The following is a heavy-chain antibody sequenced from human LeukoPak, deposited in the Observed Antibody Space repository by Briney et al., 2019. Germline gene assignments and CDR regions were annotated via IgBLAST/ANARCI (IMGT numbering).Heavy chain of an antibody. CDR1: GDSVSSNRVG. CDR2: TYYRSKWYN. J-gene: IGHJ5*01. V-gene: IGHV6-1*01. CDR3: ARSKDNCFDS. Sequence: SQTLSLTCAISGDSVSSNRVGWNWIRQSPSRGLEWLGKTYYRSKWYNDYAVSVKSRITINPDTSKNHFSLQLNSVTPEDTALYYCARSKDNCFDSWGQGTLVTVSS.